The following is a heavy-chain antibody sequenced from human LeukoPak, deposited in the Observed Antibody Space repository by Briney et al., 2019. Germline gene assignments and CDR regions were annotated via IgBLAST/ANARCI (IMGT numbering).Heavy chain of an antibody. J-gene: IGHJ6*02. CDR1: GYTFTSYG. D-gene: IGHD5-12*01. CDR2: INAGNGNT. Sequence: ASVKVSCKASGYTFTSYGISWVRQAPGQGLEWMGWINAGNGNTKYSQKFQGRVTITRDTSASTAYMELSSLRSEDTAVYYCARSYRYSGYDDEDYYGMDVWGQGTTVTVSS. CDR3: ARSYRYSGYDDEDYYGMDV. V-gene: IGHV1-3*01.